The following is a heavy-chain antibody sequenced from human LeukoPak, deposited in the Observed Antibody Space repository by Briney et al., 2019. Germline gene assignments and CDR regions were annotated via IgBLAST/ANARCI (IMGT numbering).Heavy chain of an antibody. V-gene: IGHV4-39*01. CDR3: ARLGLRRGVGVVVAARWFDP. J-gene: IGHJ5*02. D-gene: IGHD2-15*01. CDR1: GGSISSSSYY. CDR2: IYYSGST. Sequence: SETLSLTCTVSGGSISSSSYYWGWIRQPPGKGLGWIGSIYYSGSTYYNPSLKSRVTISVDTSKNQFSLKLSSVTAADTAVYYCARLGLRRGVGVVVAARWFDPWGQGTLVTVSS.